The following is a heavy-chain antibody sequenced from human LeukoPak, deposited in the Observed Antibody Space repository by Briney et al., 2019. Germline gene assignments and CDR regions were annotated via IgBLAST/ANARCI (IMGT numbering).Heavy chain of an antibody. J-gene: IGHJ4*02. CDR3: ARQFSSGWFSYFDS. D-gene: IGHD6-19*01. CDR1: GYLFTAYY. CDR2: INTNTGDT. V-gene: IGHV1-2*02. Sequence: ASVKVSCKASGYLFTAYYIHWVRQAPGQGLEWMGWINTNTGDTDSAQSFQGRVTLTRDTSISAAYMDLSRLRSDDTAVYYCARQFSSGWFSYFDSWGQGTLVTVSS.